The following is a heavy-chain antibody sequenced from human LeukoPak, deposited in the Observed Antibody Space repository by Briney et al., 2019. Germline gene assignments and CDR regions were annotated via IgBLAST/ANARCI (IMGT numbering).Heavy chain of an antibody. D-gene: IGHD3-3*01. J-gene: IGHJ4*02. Sequence: SETLSLTCTVSGSSISSYYWSWIRQPPGKGLEWIGYYHYSGSTNYNPSLKSRVTISVDTSKNQFSLKLSSVTAADTAVYYCARGMYYDFWSANIVVYFDYWGQGTLVTVSS. CDR2: YHYSGST. CDR1: GSSISSYY. V-gene: IGHV4-59*01. CDR3: ARGMYYDFWSANIVVYFDY.